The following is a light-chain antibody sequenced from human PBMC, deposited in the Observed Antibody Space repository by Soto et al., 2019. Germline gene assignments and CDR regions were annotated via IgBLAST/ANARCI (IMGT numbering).Light chain of an antibody. CDR1: NSDVGTYNS. CDR2: EVS. CDR3: SSYRSSNTYV. V-gene: IGLV2-14*01. Sequence: QSVLTQPASVSGSPGQSITIPCTGTNSDVGTYNSVSWYQHHPGKAPKLMICEVSNRPSGVSNRFSGSKSGNTASLSISGLQAEDEADYYCSSYRSSNTYVFGTGTKVTVL. J-gene: IGLJ1*01.